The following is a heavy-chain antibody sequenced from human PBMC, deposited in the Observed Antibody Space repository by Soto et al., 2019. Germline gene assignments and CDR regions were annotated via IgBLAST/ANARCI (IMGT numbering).Heavy chain of an antibody. CDR3: ARASLQRDSSSWYYYYYYGMDV. CDR1: GFTFSSYG. J-gene: IGHJ6*02. CDR2: IWYDGSNK. D-gene: IGHD6-13*01. V-gene: IGHV3-33*01. Sequence: QVQLVESGGGVVQPGRSLRLSCAASGFTFSSYGMHWVRQAPGKGLEWVAVIWYDGSNKYYADSVKGRFTISRDNSKNXXYXQXXSLRPEATAVYYRARASLQRDSSSWYYYYYYGMDVWGHGTTVTVSS.